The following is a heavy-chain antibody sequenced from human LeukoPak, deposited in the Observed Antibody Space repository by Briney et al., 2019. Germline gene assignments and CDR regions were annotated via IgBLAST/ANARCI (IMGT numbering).Heavy chain of an antibody. CDR3: AKVVSAAFDI. J-gene: IGHJ3*02. V-gene: IGHV3-30*18. D-gene: IGHD2-15*01. Sequence: GGSLRPSCAASGFTFSSYGMHWVRQAPGKGLEWVAVISYDGSNKYYADSVKGRFTISRDNSKNTLYLQMNSLRAEDTAVYYCAKVVSAAFDIWGQGTMVTVSS. CDR2: ISYDGSNK. CDR1: GFTFSSYG.